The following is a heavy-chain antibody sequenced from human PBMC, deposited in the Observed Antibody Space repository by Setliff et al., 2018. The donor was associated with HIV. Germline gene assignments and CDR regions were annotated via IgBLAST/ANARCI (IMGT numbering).Heavy chain of an antibody. D-gene: IGHD3-9*01. J-gene: IGHJ6*03. CDR2: IRSNSGGSST. CDR1: GFSFSTYS. CDR3: AKGPKYYDILTGYYMDYYYMDV. V-gene: IGHV3-23*03. Sequence: RLSCAASGFSFSTYSMNWVRQAPGKGLEWVSYIRSNSGGSSTYYADSVKGRFTISRDNSKNTLYLQMNSLRAEDTAVYYCAKGPKYYDILTGYYMDYYYMDVWGKGTTVTVS.